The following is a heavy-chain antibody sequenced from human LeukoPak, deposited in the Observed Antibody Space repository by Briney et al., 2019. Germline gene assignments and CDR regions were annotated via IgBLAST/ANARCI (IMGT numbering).Heavy chain of an antibody. CDR3: ATAGYCSGGSCYSGWFDP. D-gene: IGHD2-15*01. V-gene: IGHV1-24*01. J-gene: IGHJ5*02. CDR2: FDPEDGET. CDR1: GYTLTELS. Sequence: ASVTVSCKVSGYTLTELSVHWVRQAPGKGLEWMGGFDPEDGETIYAQKFQGRVTMTEETSTDTVYMELSSLRSEDTAVYYCATAGYCSGGSCYSGWFDPWGQGTLVTVSS.